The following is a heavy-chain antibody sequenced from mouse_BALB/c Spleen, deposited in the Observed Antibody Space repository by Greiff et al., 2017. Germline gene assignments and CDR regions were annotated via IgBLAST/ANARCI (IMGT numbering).Heavy chain of an antibody. CDR3: ANYGNAY. D-gene: IGHD2-1*01. CDR2: ISSGGSYT. J-gene: IGHJ3*01. CDR1: GFTFSSYA. Sequence: EVQGVESGGGLVKPGGSLKLSCAASGFTFSSYAISWVRQTPEKRLEWVATISSGGSYTYYPDSVKGRFTISRDNAKNTLYLQMSSLRSEDTAMYYCANYGNAYWGQGTLVTVSA. V-gene: IGHV5-9-3*01.